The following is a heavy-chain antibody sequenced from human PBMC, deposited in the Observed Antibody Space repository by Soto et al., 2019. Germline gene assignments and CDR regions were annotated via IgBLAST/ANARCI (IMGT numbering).Heavy chain of an antibody. J-gene: IGHJ6*02. D-gene: IGHD6-13*01. V-gene: IGHV1-46*01. CDR2: INPSGGST. CDR1: GYTFTSYY. Sequence: EASVKVSCKASGYTFTSYYMHWVRQAPGQGLEWMGIINPSGGSTSYAQKFQGRVTMTRDTSTSTVYMELSSLRSEDTAVYYCAQQQLVFPYYYYGMDVWGQGTTVTVSS. CDR3: AQQQLVFPYYYYGMDV.